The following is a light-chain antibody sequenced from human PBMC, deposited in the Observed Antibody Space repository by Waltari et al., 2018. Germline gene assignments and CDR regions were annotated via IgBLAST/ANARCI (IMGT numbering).Light chain of an antibody. CDR1: SSNIGRNY. Sequence: QSVLTQPPSVSAAPGQKVTISCSGGSSNIGRNYVSWYQQFPGTAPKLLIYDNDKRPSGIPDRFSGSKSGTSATLGITGLQTGDEANYFCGTWDSSLSAVIFGGGTKLTVL. CDR3: GTWDSSLSAVI. CDR2: DND. V-gene: IGLV1-51*01. J-gene: IGLJ2*01.